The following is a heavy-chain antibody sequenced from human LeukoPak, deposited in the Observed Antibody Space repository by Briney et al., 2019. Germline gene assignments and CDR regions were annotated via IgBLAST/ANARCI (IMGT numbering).Heavy chain of an antibody. D-gene: IGHD6-13*01. J-gene: IGHJ4*02. V-gene: IGHV3-23*01. CDR2: ISGSGGNT. CDR1: GFTFSTYS. CDR3: AKGRAAAYYFDY. Sequence: GGSLRLSCAASGFTFSTYSMTWVRQAPGKGLEWVSAISGSGGNTYYADSVKGRFTISRDNSKNTLYLQMNSLRAEDTALYYCAKGRAAAYYFDYWGQGTLVIVSS.